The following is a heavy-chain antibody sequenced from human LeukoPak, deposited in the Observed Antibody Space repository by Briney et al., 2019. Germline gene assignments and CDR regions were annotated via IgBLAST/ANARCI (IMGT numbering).Heavy chain of an antibody. D-gene: IGHD4-17*01. V-gene: IGHV3-30-3*01. CDR2: ISYDGSNK. Sequence: PGGSLRLSCAASGFTFSSCAMHWVRQAPGKGLEWVAVISYDGSNKYYADSVKGRFTVSRDNSKNTLYLQMNSLRAEDTAVYYCARGEGYGDYESYYYYYGMDVWGQGTTVTVSS. CDR3: ARGEGYGDYESYYYYYGMDV. CDR1: GFTFSSCA. J-gene: IGHJ6*02.